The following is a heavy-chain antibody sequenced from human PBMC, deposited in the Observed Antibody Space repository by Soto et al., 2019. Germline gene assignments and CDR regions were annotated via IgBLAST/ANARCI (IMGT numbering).Heavy chain of an antibody. CDR3: ARTTGRHLEF. D-gene: IGHD4-4*01. V-gene: IGHV4-39*01. CDR1: YGAISVSNVF. Sequence: SETLSLTCTVSYGAISVSNVFWGWVRQPPGKGLEWIGNIDCSVTAYCNPSRGTRVTFPVDTPKNQFSLPLYSVTAADTAVYYCARTTGRHLEFWGQGILVTVPQ. CDR2: IDCSVTA. J-gene: IGHJ4*02.